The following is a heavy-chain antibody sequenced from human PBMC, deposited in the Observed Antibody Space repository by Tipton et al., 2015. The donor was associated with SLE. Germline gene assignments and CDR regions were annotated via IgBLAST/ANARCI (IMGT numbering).Heavy chain of an antibody. Sequence: GLVKPSETLSLTCTVSGASISSIDYYWGWFRQPPGRGLAWIGSIYYTGNTFYSPSLKSRVTVSLDTSKNQFSLRLSSVTAADTAVYYCARAGVLPYYYYYMDVWGKGTTVTVSS. CDR2: IYYTGNT. CDR3: ARAGVLPYYYYYMDV. J-gene: IGHJ6*03. V-gene: IGHV4-39*07. D-gene: IGHD4/OR15-4a*01. CDR1: GASISSIDYY.